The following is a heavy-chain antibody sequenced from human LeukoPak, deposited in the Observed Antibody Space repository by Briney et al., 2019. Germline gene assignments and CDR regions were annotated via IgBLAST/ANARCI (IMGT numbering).Heavy chain of an antibody. J-gene: IGHJ4*02. CDR3: AKEGKYYYDSSGYITDFDY. CDR1: GFTFSSYA. CDR2: ISGSGGST. D-gene: IGHD3-22*01. V-gene: IGHV3-23*01. Sequence: GGSLRLSCAASGFTFSSYAMSWVRQAPGKGLEWVSAISGSGGSTYYADSVKGRFTISRDNSNNTLYLQMNSLRAEDTAVYYCAKEGKYYYDSSGYITDFDYWGQGTLVTVSS.